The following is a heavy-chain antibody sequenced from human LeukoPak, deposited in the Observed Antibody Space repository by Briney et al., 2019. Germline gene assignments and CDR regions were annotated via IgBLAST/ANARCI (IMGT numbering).Heavy chain of an antibody. J-gene: IGHJ4*02. CDR1: GGSISSTNW. CDR2: VHLSGRT. CDR3: ARTGSTVTMLYPFDH. V-gene: IGHV4-4*02. Sequence: SGTLSLTCGVSGGSISSTNWWTWVRQPPGEGLEWIGEVHLSGRTNYNPSLESRVTMSVDMSENHISLKLTSVTAADTAVYYCARTGSTVTMLYPFDHWGQGTLVTVSS. D-gene: IGHD4-17*01.